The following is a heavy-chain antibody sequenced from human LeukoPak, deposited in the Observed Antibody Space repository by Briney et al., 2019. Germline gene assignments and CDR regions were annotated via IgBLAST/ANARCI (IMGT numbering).Heavy chain of an antibody. Sequence: SETLSLTCAVYGGSFSGYLWSWLRQSPGKGLEWIGEINYNGERVNYNPSLKSRVTISVDTSRSQFSLRLSSVTAADTAVYYCTRSGLTGVRQYARPDYYYYGMDVWGQGTAVTVSS. J-gene: IGHJ6*02. CDR1: GGSFSGYL. CDR2: INYNGERV. D-gene: IGHD2-2*01. V-gene: IGHV4-34*01. CDR3: TRSGLTGVRQYARPDYYYYGMDV.